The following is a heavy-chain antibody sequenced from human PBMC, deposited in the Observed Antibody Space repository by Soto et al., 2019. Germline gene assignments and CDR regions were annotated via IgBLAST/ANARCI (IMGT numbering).Heavy chain of an antibody. V-gene: IGHV1-69*01. CDR3: ARGQLERVFYYYYGMDV. Sequence: QVQLVQSGAEVKKPGSSVKVSCKASGGTFSSYAISWVRQAPGQGLEWMGGIIPIFGTANYAQKFQGRVTITADESTSTAYMELSSLRSEDTAVYYWARGQLERVFYYYYGMDVWGQGTTVTVSS. CDR1: GGTFSSYA. D-gene: IGHD1-1*01. CDR2: IIPIFGTA. J-gene: IGHJ6*02.